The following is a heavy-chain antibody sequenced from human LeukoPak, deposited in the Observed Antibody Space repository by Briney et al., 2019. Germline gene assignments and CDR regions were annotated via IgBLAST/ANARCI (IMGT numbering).Heavy chain of an antibody. V-gene: IGHV3-74*01. D-gene: IGHD5-24*01. J-gene: IGHJ4*02. CDR3: ARDWVYKIDY. CDR1: EFTFSSYA. CDR2: ISHDGII. Sequence: GGSLRLSCAAPEFTFSSYAMTWVRQAPGKGLVWVSRISHDGIISYADSVKGRFTISRDNAKNTLTLQMNSLRVEDTAVYFCARDWVYKIDYWGRGTLVTVSS.